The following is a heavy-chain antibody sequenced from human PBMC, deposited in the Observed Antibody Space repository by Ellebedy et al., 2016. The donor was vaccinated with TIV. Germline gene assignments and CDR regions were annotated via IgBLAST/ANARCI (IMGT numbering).Heavy chain of an antibody. J-gene: IGHJ4*02. V-gene: IGHV3-21*01. CDR3: ARDGSEWSRDY. D-gene: IGHD3-3*01. CDR2: IVFSGTAA. CDR1: GFTFNIAG. Sequence: GGSLRLSXAASGFTFNIAGMTWVRQAPGKGLEWVGTIVFSGTAAYYSDSVKGRFIISRDNAKNSLFLRMNSLRVEDTAVYYCARDGSEWSRDYWGQGTLVTVSS.